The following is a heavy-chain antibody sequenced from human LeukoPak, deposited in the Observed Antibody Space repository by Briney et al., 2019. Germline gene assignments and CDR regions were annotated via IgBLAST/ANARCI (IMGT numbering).Heavy chain of an antibody. CDR2: ISYDGSNK. J-gene: IGHJ3*02. D-gene: IGHD3-22*01. Sequence: GGSLRLSCAASGFTFSSYAMHWVRQAPGKGLEWVAVISYDGSNKYYGDSVKGRFTISRDNSKNSLYLQMNSLRAEDTAVYYCARSHPYYYDRGAFDIWGQGTMVTVSS. CDR3: ARSHPYYYDRGAFDI. V-gene: IGHV3-30-3*01. CDR1: GFTFSSYA.